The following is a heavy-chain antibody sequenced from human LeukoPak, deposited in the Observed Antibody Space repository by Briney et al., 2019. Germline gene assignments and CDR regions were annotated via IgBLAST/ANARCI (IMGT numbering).Heavy chain of an antibody. CDR2: IRYDESNK. Sequence: GGSLKLSFAASGFTFSDYGMHWVRQAPGKGLEWVAFIRYDESNKYYADAVKGRFTISRDNSKNTLHLQMNSLRAEDTAVYYCAKDRSDNSGLSDYWGQGTLVTVSS. J-gene: IGHJ4*02. CDR3: AKDRSDNSGLSDY. D-gene: IGHD3-22*01. V-gene: IGHV3-30*02. CDR1: GFTFSDYG.